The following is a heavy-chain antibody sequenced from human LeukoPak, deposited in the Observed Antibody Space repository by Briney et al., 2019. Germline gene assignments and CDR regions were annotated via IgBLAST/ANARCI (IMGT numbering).Heavy chain of an antibody. CDR1: GGSISSYY. CDR3: ARGAVLGAFDY. Sequence: PSETLSLTCTASGGSISSYYWSWIRQPAGKGLEWIGRIYTSGSANYNPSLKSRVTISVDTSKNQFSLKLSSVTAADTAVYYCARGAVLGAFDYWGQGTLLTVSS. V-gene: IGHV4-4*07. CDR2: IYTSGSA. J-gene: IGHJ4*02. D-gene: IGHD1-26*01.